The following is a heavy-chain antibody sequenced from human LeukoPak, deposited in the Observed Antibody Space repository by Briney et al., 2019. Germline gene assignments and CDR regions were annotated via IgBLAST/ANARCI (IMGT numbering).Heavy chain of an antibody. J-gene: IGHJ4*02. CDR1: GGSFSGYY. D-gene: IGHD2-15*01. CDR3: ASCSGGSCYLDY. V-gene: IGHV4-34*01. Sequence: PSETLSLTCAVYGGSFSGYYWIWIRQPPGKGLEWIGEINHSGSTNYNPSLKSRVTISADTSKNQFSLKLSSVTAADTAVYYCASCSGGSCYLDYWGQGTLVTVSS. CDR2: INHSGST.